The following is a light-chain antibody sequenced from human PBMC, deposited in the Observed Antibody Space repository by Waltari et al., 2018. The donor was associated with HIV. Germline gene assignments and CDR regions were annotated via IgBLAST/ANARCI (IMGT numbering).Light chain of an antibody. V-gene: IGKV1-9*01. J-gene: IGKJ4*01. CDR3: QQLNSYPLT. Sequence: IQLTQSPALLSASLGARVSMTCRASQDIDTYLARYLHGPGRAPRLLIYNSNTLQRGVPPRFSGSGSGTEFSLTIVDLRPEDGGTYYCQQLNSYPLTFGGGT. CDR1: QDIDTY. CDR2: NSN.